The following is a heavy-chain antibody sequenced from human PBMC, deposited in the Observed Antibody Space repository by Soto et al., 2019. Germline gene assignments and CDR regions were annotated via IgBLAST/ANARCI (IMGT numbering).Heavy chain of an antibody. J-gene: IGHJ6*03. D-gene: IGHD2-21*01. Sequence: QVQLVQSGAELQKPGSSVKVSCEASGGSFISYSFTWVRQAPGQGLEWMGRIIPIQGKANYALKFQDRVTITADRSTRIAYMELRSLRPEDTAVYYCAKSLLFVDHAYMDVWGKGTTVTVSS. CDR1: GGSFISYS. CDR2: IIPIQGKA. CDR3: AKSLLFVDHAYMDV. V-gene: IGHV1-69*02.